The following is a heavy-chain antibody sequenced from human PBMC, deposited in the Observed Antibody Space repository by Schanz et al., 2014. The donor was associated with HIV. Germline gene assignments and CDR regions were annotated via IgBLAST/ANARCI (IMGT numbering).Heavy chain of an antibody. CDR3: AKCAGGTCSIDY. CDR2: IAHEEGTE. V-gene: IGHV3-30*18. D-gene: IGHD2-15*01. Sequence: VQLLESGGGLVQPGGSLRLSCAASGFTFSDYGMSWVRQAPGKGLEWVAVIAHEEGTENYGDFVKGRFTISRDNSRNTLYLQMDSLRAEDTAVYYCAKCAGGTCSIDYWGQGTLVSVSA. CDR1: GFTFSDYG. J-gene: IGHJ4*02.